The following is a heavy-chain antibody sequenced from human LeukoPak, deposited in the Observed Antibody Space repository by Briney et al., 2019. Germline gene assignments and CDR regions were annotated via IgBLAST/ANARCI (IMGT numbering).Heavy chain of an antibody. J-gene: IGHJ3*02. CDR2: INTDGSSA. D-gene: IGHD2-21*01. CDR1: GFTFTTYW. CDR3: ARGDYAFDI. V-gene: IGHV3-74*01. Sequence: GGSRRLSCAASGFTFTTYWMHWVRQAPGKGLVWVSRINTDGSSASYADSVKGRFTISRDTAKNTLYLQMNSLRAEDTAVYYCARGDYAFDIWGQGTMVTVSS.